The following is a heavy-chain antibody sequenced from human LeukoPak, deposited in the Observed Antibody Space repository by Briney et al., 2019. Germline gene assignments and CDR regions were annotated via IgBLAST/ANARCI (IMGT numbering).Heavy chain of an antibody. V-gene: IGHV4-59*08. J-gene: IGHJ5*02. Sequence: SETLSLTCTVSGGSISSYYWSWIRQPAGKGLEWIGYVYDTGATNYNPSLKSRFTISIDTSKNQFSLYLSSVTAADTAVYYCARLPLIATTRGGFDPWGQGTLVTVSS. CDR1: GGSISSYY. CDR3: ARLPLIATTRGGFDP. CDR2: VYDTGAT. D-gene: IGHD1/OR15-1a*01.